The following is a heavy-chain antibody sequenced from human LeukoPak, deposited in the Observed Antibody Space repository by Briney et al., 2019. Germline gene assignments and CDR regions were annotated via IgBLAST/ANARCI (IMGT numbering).Heavy chain of an antibody. CDR2: IYTSGST. J-gene: IGHJ4*02. CDR1: GGSINSYY. CDR3: ARDLGDNWNFDY. D-gene: IGHD1-20*01. V-gene: IGHV4-4*07. Sequence: PSETLSLTCTVSGGSINSYYWSWLRQPAGKGLEWLGRIYTSGSTNYNPSLKGRVTTSVDTSKNQFSLKLSSVTAADTAVYYCARDLGDNWNFDYWGQGTLVTVSS.